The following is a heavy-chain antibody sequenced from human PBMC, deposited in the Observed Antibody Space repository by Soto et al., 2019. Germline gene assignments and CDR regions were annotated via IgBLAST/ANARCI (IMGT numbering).Heavy chain of an antibody. D-gene: IGHD2-2*01. CDR1: GGTFSSHT. Sequence: QVQLVQSGAEVKKPGSSVKVSCKASGGTFSSHTVSWVRQAPGQGLEWMGWIIPVFGTTNYAPKFQGRVTITADESTRTTYMEMSSLRSDDTAVYYCARWAGFCSSPSCYPAIDYWGQGTLVTVSS. CDR3: ARWAGFCSSPSCYPAIDY. CDR2: IIPVFGTT. J-gene: IGHJ4*02. V-gene: IGHV1-69*01.